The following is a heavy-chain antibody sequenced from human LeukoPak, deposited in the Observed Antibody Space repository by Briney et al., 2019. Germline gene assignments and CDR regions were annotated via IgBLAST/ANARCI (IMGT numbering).Heavy chain of an antibody. J-gene: IGHJ4*02. CDR1: GFTFSSDW. D-gene: IGHD1-26*01. CDR2: INSDGSST. V-gene: IGHV3-74*01. CDR3: ASGIWGANDY. Sequence: PGGSLRLSCVASGFTFSSDWMHWVRQAPRKGLVWVSRINSDGSSTNYADSVKDRFTTSRDNAKNTVYLQTNGLRAEDTAVYYCASGIWGANDYWGQGTLVTVSS.